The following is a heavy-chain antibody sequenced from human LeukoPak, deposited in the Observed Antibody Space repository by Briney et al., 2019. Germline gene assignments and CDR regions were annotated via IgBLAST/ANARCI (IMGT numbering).Heavy chain of an antibody. V-gene: IGHV3-23*01. D-gene: IGHD6-13*01. Sequence: PGGSLRLSCTASGFTFSTYAMSWVRQAPGKGLEWVSAISGSGGSTYYADSVKGRFTISRDNSKNTLYLQMNSLRAEDTAVYYCAKLRAAGPERYFDYWGQGTLVTVSS. CDR1: GFTFSTYA. CDR3: AKLRAAGPERYFDY. J-gene: IGHJ4*02. CDR2: ISGSGGST.